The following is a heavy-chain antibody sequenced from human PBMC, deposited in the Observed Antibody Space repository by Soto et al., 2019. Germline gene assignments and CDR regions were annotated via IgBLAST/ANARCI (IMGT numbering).Heavy chain of an antibody. CDR1: GFIFSDYA. V-gene: IGHV3-21*01. CDR2: ISSSSRYI. D-gene: IGHD2-2*01. CDR3: ARFSIVGVPPAKSYYYGMDV. Sequence: EVQLVESGGGLVKPGGSLRLSCAASGFIFSDYAMNWVRQAPGKGLEWVSSISSSSRYIYYSDSLKGRFTISRDNAKKSLYLEMNSLRAEDTAVYYCARFSIVGVPPAKSYYYGMDVWGQGTTVTVSS. J-gene: IGHJ6*02.